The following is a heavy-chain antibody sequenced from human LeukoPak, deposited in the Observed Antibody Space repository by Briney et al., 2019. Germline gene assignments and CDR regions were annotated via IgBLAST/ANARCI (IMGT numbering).Heavy chain of an antibody. J-gene: IGHJ4*02. CDR2: IYYSGST. CDR1: GGSFSGYY. V-gene: IGHV4-59*08. CDR3: ARAVTYYYDSSGYPTLDY. Sequence: SETLSLTCAVYGGSFSGYYWSWIRQPPGKGLEWIGYIYYSGSTNYNPSLKSRVTISVDMSKNQFSLKLSSVTAADTAVYYCARAVTYYYDSSGYPTLDYWGQGTLVTVSS. D-gene: IGHD3-22*01.